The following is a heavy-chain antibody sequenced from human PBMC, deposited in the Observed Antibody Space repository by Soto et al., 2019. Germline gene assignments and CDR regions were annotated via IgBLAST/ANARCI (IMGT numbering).Heavy chain of an antibody. D-gene: IGHD5-18*01. V-gene: IGHV3-23*01. J-gene: IGHJ3*02. CDR2: ISGSGGST. Sequence: GGSLRLSCAASGFTFSSYAMSWVRQAPGKGLEWVSAISGSGGSTYYADSVKGRFTISRDNSKNTLYLQMNSLRAEDTAVYYCAKDAFYPAGYSYGHDAFDIWGQGTMVTVSS. CDR3: AKDAFYPAGYSYGHDAFDI. CDR1: GFTFSSYA.